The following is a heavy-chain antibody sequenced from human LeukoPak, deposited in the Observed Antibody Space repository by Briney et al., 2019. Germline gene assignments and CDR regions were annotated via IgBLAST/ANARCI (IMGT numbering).Heavy chain of an antibody. J-gene: IGHJ4*02. D-gene: IGHD5-18*01. CDR2: IYHSGST. CDR1: GGSISSGGYY. V-gene: IGHV4-30-2*01. CDR3: ARVRGYSYGKPLFDC. Sequence: PSQTLSLTCTVSGGSISSGGYYWSWIRQPPGKGLEWIGYIYHSGSTYYNPSLKSRVTISVDTSKNQFSLKLSSVTAADTAVYYCARVRGYSYGKPLFDCWGQGTLVTVSS.